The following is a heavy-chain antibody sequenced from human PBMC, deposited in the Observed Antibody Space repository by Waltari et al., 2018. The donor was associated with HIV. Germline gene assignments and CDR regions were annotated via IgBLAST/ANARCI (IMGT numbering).Heavy chain of an antibody. CDR3: AKETGLAAAGTGESFDY. CDR2: ISGSGGST. Sequence: EVQLLGSGGGLVQPGGSLRLSCAASGFTFRNYAMNWVRQAPGNGLEWVSAISGSGGSTYDADSVKGRFTISRDNSKNTLYMQMNSLRAEDMAIYYCAKETGLAAAGTGESFDYWGQGTLVTVSS. V-gene: IGHV3-23*01. D-gene: IGHD6-13*01. J-gene: IGHJ4*02. CDR1: GFTFRNYA.